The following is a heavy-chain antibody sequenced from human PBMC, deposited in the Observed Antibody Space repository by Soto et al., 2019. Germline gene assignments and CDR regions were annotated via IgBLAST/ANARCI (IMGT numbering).Heavy chain of an antibody. CDR3: AKTSRFDS. J-gene: IGHJ4*02. D-gene: IGHD6-6*01. CDR2: INHSGST. Sequence: PSETLSLTCAVYGGSFRGYYWSWIRQPPGKGLEWIGEINHSGSTNYNPSLKSRVTISVDTSKNQFTLKLNSVTAADTAVYYCAKTSRFDSWGQGTLVTVS. CDR1: GGSFRGYY. V-gene: IGHV4-34*01.